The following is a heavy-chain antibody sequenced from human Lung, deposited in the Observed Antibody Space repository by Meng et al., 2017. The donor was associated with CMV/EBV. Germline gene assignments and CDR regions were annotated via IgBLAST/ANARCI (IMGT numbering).Heavy chain of an antibody. V-gene: IGHV1-46*01. J-gene: IGHJ5*01. D-gene: IGHD3-10*01. CDR3: ARGGVTSVRGLDS. Sequence: ASXXVSXKASGYTFSIYYIHWVRQAPGQGLEWMGTIKPSDGSPTQIQRFQGRLTMTRDTSTSTVYMELSSLRSEDTAVYYCARGGVTSVRGLDSWGQGTLVTVSS. CDR1: GYTFSIYY. CDR2: IKPSDGSP.